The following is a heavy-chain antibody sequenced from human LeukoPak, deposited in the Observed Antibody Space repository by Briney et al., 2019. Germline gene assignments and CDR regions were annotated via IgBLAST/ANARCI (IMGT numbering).Heavy chain of an antibody. CDR1: GGTFSDYY. J-gene: IGHJ4*02. D-gene: IGHD1-1*01. CDR2: ISSNCSTI. Sequence: GGSLRLSCAASGGTFSDYYMNWIRQAPRKGLEWVSYISSNCSTIYYADSVKGRFTISRDNAKNSLYLQMNSLRAEDTAVYYCERDTTLVRWGERRLVTASS. V-gene: IGHV3-11*04. CDR3: ERDTTLVR.